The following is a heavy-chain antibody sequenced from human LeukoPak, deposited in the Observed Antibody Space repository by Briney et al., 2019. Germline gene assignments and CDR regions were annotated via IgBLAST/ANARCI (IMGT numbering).Heavy chain of an antibody. CDR2: IYYSGST. D-gene: IGHD5-18*01. J-gene: IGHJ3*02. CDR1: GGSISSSSYY. V-gene: IGHV4-39*01. CDR3: ATQSQILTWIQLWLNHYAFDI. Sequence: SETLSLTCTVSGGSISSSSYYWGWIRRPPGKGLEWIGSIYYSGSTYYNPSLKSRVTISVDTSKNQFSLKLSSVTAADTAVYYCATQSQILTWIQLWLNHYAFDIWGQGTMVTVSS.